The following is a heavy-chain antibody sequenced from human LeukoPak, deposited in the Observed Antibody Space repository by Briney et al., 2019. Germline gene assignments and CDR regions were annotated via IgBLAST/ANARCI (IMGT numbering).Heavy chain of an antibody. V-gene: IGHV1-8*01. J-gene: IGHJ3*02. D-gene: IGHD3-22*01. CDR2: MNPNSGNT. CDR1: GYTFTSYD. Sequence: ASVKVSCKASGYTFTSYDINWVRQATGQGLEWMGWMNPNSGNTGYAQKFQGRVTMTRNTSISTAYMELSSLRSEDTAVYYCAREAGYYYDSSGYYYREIRAFDIWGQGTMVTVSS. CDR3: AREAGYYYDSSGYYYREIRAFDI.